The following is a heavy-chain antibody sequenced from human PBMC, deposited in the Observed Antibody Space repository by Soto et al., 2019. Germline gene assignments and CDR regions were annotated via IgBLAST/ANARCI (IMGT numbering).Heavy chain of an antibody. Sequence: QVQLVESGGGVVQPGRSLRLSCAASGFTFSKCGMHWVRQAPGKGLEWVAVISYDGSNEYYADSVKGRFTISRDNSNNTLYLRMNSLRDEDTAVYYCAKVDTIILVVSDAFYIWGQGTMFTVSS. V-gene: IGHV3-30*18. CDR1: GFTFSKCG. CDR2: ISYDGSNE. D-gene: IGHD3-22*01. J-gene: IGHJ3*02. CDR3: AKVDTIILVVSDAFYI.